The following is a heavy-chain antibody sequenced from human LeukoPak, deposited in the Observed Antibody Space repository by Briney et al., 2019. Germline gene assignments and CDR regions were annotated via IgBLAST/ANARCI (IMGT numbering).Heavy chain of an antibody. CDR2: IYYSGST. V-gene: IGHV4-59*12. D-gene: IGHD6-13*01. J-gene: IGHJ4*02. CDR3: ARYSSSWFGRYGAFDY. CDR1: GGSISSYY. Sequence: PSETLSLTCTVSGGSISSYYWSWIRQPPGKGLEWIGYIYYSGSTNYNPSLKSRVTISVDTSKNQFSLKLSSVTAADTAVYYCARYSSSWFGRYGAFDYWGQGTLVTVSS.